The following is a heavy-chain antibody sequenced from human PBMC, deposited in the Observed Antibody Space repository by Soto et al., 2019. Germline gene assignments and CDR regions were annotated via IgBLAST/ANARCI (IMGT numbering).Heavy chain of an antibody. V-gene: IGHV1-58*01. CDR2: IVVGSGNT. D-gene: IGHD2-15*01. Sequence: SVKVSCKASGFTFTSSAVQWVRQARVQRLEWIGWIVVGSGNTNYAQKFQERVTITRDMSTSTAYMELSSLRSEDTAVYYCATFLGYCSGGSCYSVGAPGHYYYYGMDVWGQGTTVTVSS. J-gene: IGHJ6*02. CDR3: ATFLGYCSGGSCYSVGAPGHYYYYGMDV. CDR1: GFTFTSSA.